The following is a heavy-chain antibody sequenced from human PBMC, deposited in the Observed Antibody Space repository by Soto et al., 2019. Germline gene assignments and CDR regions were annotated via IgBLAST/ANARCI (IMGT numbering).Heavy chain of an antibody. V-gene: IGHV3-30*18. Sequence: SLRLSCAASGFTFSSYGMHWVRQAPGKGLEWVAVISYDGSNKYYADSVKGRFTISRDNSKNTLYLQMNSLRAEDTAVYYCAKDLYPSYSNIPWFDPWGQGTLVTVSS. CDR3: AKDLYPSYSNIPWFDP. J-gene: IGHJ5*02. D-gene: IGHD6-13*01. CDR2: ISYDGSNK. CDR1: GFTFSSYG.